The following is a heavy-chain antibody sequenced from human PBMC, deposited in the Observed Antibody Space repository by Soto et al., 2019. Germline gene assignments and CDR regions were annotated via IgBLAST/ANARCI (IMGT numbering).Heavy chain of an antibody. J-gene: IGHJ3*02. CDR1: GFSLSTSGVG. Sequence: QITLKESGPTLVKPTQTLTLTCTFSGFSLSTSGVGVGWIRQPPGKALEWLALIYWDDDKRYSPSLKSRLTITKETSKNQVVLTMTNMDPVDTATYYCAHRLPLGSGYYWDACDIWGQGTMVTVSS. CDR2: IYWDDDK. V-gene: IGHV2-5*02. D-gene: IGHD3-22*01. CDR3: AHRLPLGSGYYWDACDI.